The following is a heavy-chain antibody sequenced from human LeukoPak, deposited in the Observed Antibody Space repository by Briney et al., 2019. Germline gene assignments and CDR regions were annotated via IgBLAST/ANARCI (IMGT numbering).Heavy chain of an antibody. CDR1: GFTFSSYS. V-gene: IGHV3-21*01. J-gene: IGHJ6*04. Sequence: GGSLRLSCAASGFTFSSYSMNWVRQAPGKGLEWVSSISRSSSYIYYADSVKGRFTISRDNAKNSPYLQMNSLRAEDTAVYYCARDPEVLLWFGESKSGMDVWGKGTTVTVSS. D-gene: IGHD3-10*01. CDR2: ISRSSSYI. CDR3: ARDPEVLLWFGESKSGMDV.